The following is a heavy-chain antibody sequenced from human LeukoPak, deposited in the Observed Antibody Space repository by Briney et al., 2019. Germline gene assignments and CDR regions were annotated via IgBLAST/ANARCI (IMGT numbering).Heavy chain of an antibody. CDR1: GFTFTSSA. V-gene: IGHV1-58*02. Sequence: GTSVKVSCKASGFTFTSSAMQWVRQARGQRLEWIGWIVVGSGNTNYAQKFQERVTITRDMSTSTAHMELSSLRSEDTAVYYCAATAAAGTVRWFDPWGQGTLVTVSS. J-gene: IGHJ5*02. CDR2: IVVGSGNT. D-gene: IGHD6-13*01. CDR3: AATAAAGTVRWFDP.